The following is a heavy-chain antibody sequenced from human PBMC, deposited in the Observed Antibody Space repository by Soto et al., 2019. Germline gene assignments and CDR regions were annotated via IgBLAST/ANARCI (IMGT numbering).Heavy chain of an antibody. V-gene: IGHV5-51*01. CDR2: IYPGDSDT. CDR1: GYSFTSYW. Sequence: GESLKISCKGSGYSFTSYWIGWVRQMPVKGLEWMGIIYPGDSDTRYSPSFQGQVTISADKSISTAYLQWSSLRASDTAMYYCGVGFRSLGYYMDVWGKGTTVTVSS. D-gene: IGHD3-10*01. J-gene: IGHJ6*03. CDR3: GVGFRSLGYYMDV.